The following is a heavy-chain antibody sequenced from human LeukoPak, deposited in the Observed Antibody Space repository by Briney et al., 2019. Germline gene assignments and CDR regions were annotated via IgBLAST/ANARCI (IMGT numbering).Heavy chain of an antibody. V-gene: IGHV4-4*07. J-gene: IGHJ6*03. Sequence: PSETLSLTCSVSGDSTIYNYWSWIRQPAGKSLEWIGRIFSDGKINYSPSLESRVTMSVDNAKNQFSLRLSSVTAADTAVYYCARGPGVCGRIWYMDVWGRGTTVSVSS. CDR3: ARGPGVCGRIWYMDV. CDR2: IFSDGKI. CDR1: GDSTIYNY. D-gene: IGHD1-26*01.